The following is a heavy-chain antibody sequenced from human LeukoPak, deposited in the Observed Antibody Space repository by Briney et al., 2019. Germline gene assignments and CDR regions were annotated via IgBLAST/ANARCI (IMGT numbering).Heavy chain of an antibody. D-gene: IGHD3-22*01. V-gene: IGHV3-64*01. Sequence: PGGSLRLSCAASGFTFSSYAMHWVRQAPGKGLEYVSAISSNGGSTYYANSVKGRFTISRDNSKNTLYLQMGSLRAEDMAVYYCARVYYYDSSGYYGADGAFGIWGQGTMVTVSS. CDR1: GFTFSSYA. J-gene: IGHJ3*02. CDR3: ARVYYYDSSGYYGADGAFGI. CDR2: ISSNGGST.